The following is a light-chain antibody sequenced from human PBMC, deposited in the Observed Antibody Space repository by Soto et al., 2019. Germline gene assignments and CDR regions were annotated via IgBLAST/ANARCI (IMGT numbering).Light chain of an antibody. J-gene: IGKJ1*01. CDR2: ATS. CDR3: HQYYNRPPWT. CDR1: RSFDTD. Sequence: EILMTQSPATLSVSPGDSATLSCRASRSFDTDLAWYQQKPGQAPRLLVFATSARATGVPDRFRGSRSGTDFTLTISSLQPEDSATYYCHQYYNRPPWTFGQGTKV. V-gene: IGKV3-15*01.